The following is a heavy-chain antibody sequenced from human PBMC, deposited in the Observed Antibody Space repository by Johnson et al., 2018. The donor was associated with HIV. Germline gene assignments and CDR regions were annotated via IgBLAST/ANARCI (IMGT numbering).Heavy chain of an antibody. CDR1: GLTLSRCD. V-gene: IGHV3-30*19. Sequence: QVQLVESGGGVVQPGGSLRLSCAASGLTLSRCDMHWVRQAPGKGLEWMAIISYDGSNEYYADSVKGRFTISRDNSKNTLYLHMSSLRAEDTALYYCAPENGRNAFDIWGQGTMVAVSS. CDR3: APENGRNAFDI. J-gene: IGHJ3*02. D-gene: IGHD1-14*01. CDR2: ISYDGSNE.